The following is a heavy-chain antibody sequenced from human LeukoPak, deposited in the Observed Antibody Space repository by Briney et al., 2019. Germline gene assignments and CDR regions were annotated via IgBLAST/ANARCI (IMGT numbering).Heavy chain of an antibody. J-gene: IGHJ3*02. V-gene: IGHV3-7*01. Sequence: GGSLRLSCAAAGFTFSDYWMSWVRQAPGKGLEWVANIKQDGSEKYYVDSVKGRFTISRDNAKNSLSLHMNSLRAEDTAVYYCARLWATVIDWGAFDIWGQGTRITVSS. CDR1: GFTFSDYW. CDR2: IKQDGSEK. CDR3: ARLWATVIDWGAFDI. D-gene: IGHD4-17*01.